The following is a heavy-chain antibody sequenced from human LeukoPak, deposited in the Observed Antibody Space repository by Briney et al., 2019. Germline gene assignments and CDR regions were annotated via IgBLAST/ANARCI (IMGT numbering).Heavy chain of an antibody. CDR3: ARQRDTMVRGVGTRPNFDY. Sequence: ASVKVACKASAYTFTGYYMQWVRQAPGQGLEWMGRINPNSGVTNYAQKSQGRVTMPRDTTISTAHMVLNRLRSDDAAVYYCARQRDTMVRGVGTRPNFDYWGQGTPVTVSS. D-gene: IGHD3-10*01. CDR2: INPNSGVT. CDR1: AYTFTGYY. V-gene: IGHV1-2*06. J-gene: IGHJ4*02.